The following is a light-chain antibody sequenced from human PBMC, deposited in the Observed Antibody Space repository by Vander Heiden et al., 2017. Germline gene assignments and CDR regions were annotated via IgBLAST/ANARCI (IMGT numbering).Light chain of an antibody. V-gene: IGKV3-11*01. Sequence: EIVLTQSPATLSLSPGEGATLSCRASQSVSSSLAWSQHTPGQAPRLIIYEASNRATGVTARFRGIGSGTDFTLTSRSLEHEDFAVYYCQHRSGWLPGTFAYGVKVEI. CDR3: QHRSGWLPGT. CDR2: EAS. J-gene: IGKJ1*01. CDR1: QSVSSS.